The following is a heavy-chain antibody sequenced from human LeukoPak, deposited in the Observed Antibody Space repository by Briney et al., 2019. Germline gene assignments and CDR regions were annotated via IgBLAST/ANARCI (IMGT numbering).Heavy chain of an antibody. Sequence: GGSLRLSCTASGFTFRSYWMTWVRQAPGKGLEWVANINEDGSKKYYVDSVKGRFTISRDNAKNSQYLQMNNLRAEDTAVYYCARDNPPNYDILTGYYDALDIWGQGTMVTVSS. CDR1: GFTFRSYW. CDR2: INEDGSKK. CDR3: ARDNPPNYDILTGYYDALDI. D-gene: IGHD3-9*01. V-gene: IGHV3-7*01. J-gene: IGHJ3*02.